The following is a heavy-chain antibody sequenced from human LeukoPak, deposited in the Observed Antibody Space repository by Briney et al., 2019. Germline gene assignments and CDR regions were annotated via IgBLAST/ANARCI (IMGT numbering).Heavy chain of an antibody. Sequence: ASVKVSCKASGYTFTGYYMHWVRQAPGQGLEWMGWINPNSGGTNCAQKFQGRVTMTRDTSISTAYMELSRLRSDDTAVYYCASTIGYCSSTSCYTGGYYFDYWGQGTLVTVSS. D-gene: IGHD2-2*02. CDR1: GYTFTGYY. CDR3: ASTIGYCSSTSCYTGGYYFDY. CDR2: INPNSGGT. J-gene: IGHJ4*02. V-gene: IGHV1-2*02.